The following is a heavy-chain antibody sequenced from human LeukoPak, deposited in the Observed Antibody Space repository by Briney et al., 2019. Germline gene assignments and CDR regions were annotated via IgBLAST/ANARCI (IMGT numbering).Heavy chain of an antibody. CDR1: GGTFSTYA. Sequence: ASVKVSCKASGGTFSTYAISWVRQAPGQGLEWMGRIIPILGITNFAQKFQGRVKITADKSTSTAYMELSSLRSEDTAVYYCASGRLVRAFDIWGQGTMVSVSS. D-gene: IGHD5-12*01. V-gene: IGHV1-69*04. CDR3: ASGRLVRAFDI. CDR2: IIPILGIT. J-gene: IGHJ3*02.